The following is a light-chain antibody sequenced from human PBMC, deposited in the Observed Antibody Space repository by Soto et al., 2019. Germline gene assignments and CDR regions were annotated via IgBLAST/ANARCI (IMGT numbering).Light chain of an antibody. CDR1: QSISSW. V-gene: IGKV1-5*03. J-gene: IGKJ5*01. Sequence: IHMTQSPSSLSASVVDTVTITCRASQSISSWLAWYQQKPGKAPKLLIYKASSLESGVPSRFRGSGSGTEFTLTITSLQHDDFATYYCQQHNSYSITFGQGTRLEIK. CDR3: QQHNSYSIT. CDR2: KAS.